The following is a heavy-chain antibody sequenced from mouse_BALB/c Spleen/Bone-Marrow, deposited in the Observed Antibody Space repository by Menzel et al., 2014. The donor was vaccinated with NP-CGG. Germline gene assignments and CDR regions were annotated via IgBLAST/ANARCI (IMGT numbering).Heavy chain of an antibody. CDR3: ARGYGNSAWFAY. V-gene: IGHV1S41*01. D-gene: IGHD2-10*02. J-gene: IGHJ3*01. Sequence: DLVKPGASVKLSCKASGYTFTSYWINWIKRRPGQGLEWIGRIAPGSGSTYYNEMFKGKVTLTVDTSSSTAYIQLSSLTSEDSAVYFCARGYGNSAWFAYWGQGTLVTVSA. CDR1: GYTFTSYW. CDR2: IAPGSGST.